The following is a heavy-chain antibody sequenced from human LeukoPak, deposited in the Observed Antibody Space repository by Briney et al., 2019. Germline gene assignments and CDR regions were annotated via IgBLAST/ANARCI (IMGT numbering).Heavy chain of an antibody. CDR1: GGSISSSSYY. CDR3: SIVVPAGFDY. J-gene: IGHJ4*02. V-gene: IGHV4-39*01. D-gene: IGHD2-2*01. CDR2: IYYSGST. Sequence: SETLSLTGTVSGGSISSSSYYWGGIRQPPGKGLEWIGSIYYSGSTYYNPSVKSRVSISVDTSKNQFSLKLSSVTAADTAVYYCSIVVPAGFDYWGQGTLVTVSS.